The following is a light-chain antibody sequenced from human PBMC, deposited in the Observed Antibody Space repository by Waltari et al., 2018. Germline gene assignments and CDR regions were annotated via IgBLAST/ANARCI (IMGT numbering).Light chain of an antibody. J-gene: IGKJ1*01. Sequence: CRASQNIRGAYLAWYQQRPGQAPRLLIYDSFIRATGIPDRFSGSGSGADFTLTISSLAPEDSAVYFCHQYVTSPQTFGQGTKVSIK. V-gene: IGKV3-20*01. CDR2: DSF. CDR1: QNIRGAY. CDR3: HQYVTSPQT.